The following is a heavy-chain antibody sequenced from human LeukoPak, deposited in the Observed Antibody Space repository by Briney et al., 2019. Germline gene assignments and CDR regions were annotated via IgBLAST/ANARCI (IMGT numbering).Heavy chain of an antibody. V-gene: IGHV4-39*01. D-gene: IGHD6-13*01. CDR3: ARLFSSSWYRGAFLL. CDR2: IYYSGNT. J-gene: IGHJ3*01. CDR1: GGSNSSSSYY. Sequence: SETLSLTCTVSGGSNSSSSYYWGWIRQPPGKGLEWIGSIYYSGNTYYNPSLKSRVTISVDTSKNQFSLKLSSVTTADTAVYYCARLFSSSWYRGAFLLWGQGTMVTVSS.